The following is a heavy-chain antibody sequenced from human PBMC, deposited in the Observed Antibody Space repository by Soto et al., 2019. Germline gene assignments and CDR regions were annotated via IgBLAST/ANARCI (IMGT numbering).Heavy chain of an antibody. CDR3: EKGSLYYDFWSGYFDY. CDR2: ISYDGSNK. D-gene: IGHD3-3*01. Sequence: GGSLRLSCAASGFTFSSYGMHWVRQAPGKGLEWVAVISYDGSNKYYADSVKGRFTISRDNSKNTLYLQMNSLRAEDTAVYYCEKGSLYYDFWSGYFDYWGQGTLVTVSS. CDR1: GFTFSSYG. V-gene: IGHV3-30*18. J-gene: IGHJ4*02.